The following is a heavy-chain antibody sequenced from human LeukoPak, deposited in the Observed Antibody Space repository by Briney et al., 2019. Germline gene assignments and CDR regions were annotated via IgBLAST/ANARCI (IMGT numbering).Heavy chain of an antibody. J-gene: IGHJ2*01. Sequence: SETLSLTCTVSGGSISSYYWSWIRQPPGKGLEWIGYIYYSGSTNYNPSLKSRVTISVDTSKNQFSLKLSSVTAADTAVYYCARARGGYSYGFWYFDLWGRGTLVTVSS. CDR3: ARARGGYSYGFWYFDL. CDR2: IYYSGST. CDR1: GGSISSYY. V-gene: IGHV4-59*01. D-gene: IGHD5-18*01.